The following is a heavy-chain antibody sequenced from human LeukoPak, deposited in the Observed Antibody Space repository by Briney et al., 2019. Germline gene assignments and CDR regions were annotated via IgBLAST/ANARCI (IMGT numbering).Heavy chain of an antibody. D-gene: IGHD6-13*01. CDR3: AKDRAAGVDY. J-gene: IGHJ4*02. CDR1: GFTFSSYG. V-gene: IGHV3-30*18. Sequence: PGGSLRLSCAASGFTFSSYGMHRVRQAPGKGLEWVAVISYDGSNKYYADSVKGRFTISRDNSKNTLYLQMNSLRAEDTAVYYCAKDRAAGVDYWGQGTLVTVSS. CDR2: ISYDGSNK.